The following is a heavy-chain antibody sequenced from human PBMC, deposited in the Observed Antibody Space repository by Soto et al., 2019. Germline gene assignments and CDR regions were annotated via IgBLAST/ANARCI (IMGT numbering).Heavy chain of an antibody. D-gene: IGHD2-8*01. V-gene: IGHV1-3*01. CDR1: GYTFTSYA. J-gene: IGHJ6*02. Sequence: QVQLVQSGAEVKKPGASVKVSCKASGYTFTSYAMHWVRQAPGQRLEWMGWINAGNGNTKYSQKFQGRVTITRDTSASTAYMELSSLRSEDTAVYYCARVSDTHYCYYGMDVWGQGTTVTVSS. CDR3: ARVSDTHYCYYGMDV. CDR2: INAGNGNT.